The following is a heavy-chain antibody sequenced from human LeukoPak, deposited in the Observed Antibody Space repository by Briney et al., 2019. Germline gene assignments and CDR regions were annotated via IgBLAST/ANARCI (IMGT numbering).Heavy chain of an antibody. V-gene: IGHV3-30*03. CDR3: AADTAPDY. CDR2: ISYDGSNT. J-gene: IGHJ4*02. CDR1: GFTFSSYG. D-gene: IGHD5-18*01. Sequence: GGSLRLSCAASGFTFSSYGMHWVRQAPGKGLEWVAVISYDGSNTYYADSVKGRFTISRDNSKNTLYLQMNSLRTEDTAVYYCAADTAPDYWGQGTLVTVSS.